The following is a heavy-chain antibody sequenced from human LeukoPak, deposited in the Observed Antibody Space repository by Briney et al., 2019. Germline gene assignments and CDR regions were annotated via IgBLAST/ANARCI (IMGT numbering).Heavy chain of an antibody. D-gene: IGHD1-26*01. CDR2: INSDGSST. CDR1: GFTFSSYW. J-gene: IGHJ6*03. Sequence: GGSLRLSCAASGFTFSSYWMHWVRQAPGKGLVWVSRINSDGSSTSYADSVKGRFTISRDNAKNTLYLQMNSLRAEDTAVYYCARDDSGSYGDYYYYYYMDVWGKGTTVTVSS. V-gene: IGHV3-74*01. CDR3: ARDDSGSYGDYYYYYYMDV.